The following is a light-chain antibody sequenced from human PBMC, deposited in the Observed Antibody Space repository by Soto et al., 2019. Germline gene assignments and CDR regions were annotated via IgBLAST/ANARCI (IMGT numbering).Light chain of an antibody. V-gene: IGKV3-20*01. CDR1: QSVSSSY. CDR2: GAS. J-gene: IGKJ1*01. Sequence: EIVLTQSPGTLSLSPGERATLSCRASQSVSSSYLAWYLQKPGQAPRLLIYGASSRATGIPDRFSGSGSGTDFTLTISRLEPEDFAVYYCQQYGSSPQTFGQRTKVEIK. CDR3: QQYGSSPQT.